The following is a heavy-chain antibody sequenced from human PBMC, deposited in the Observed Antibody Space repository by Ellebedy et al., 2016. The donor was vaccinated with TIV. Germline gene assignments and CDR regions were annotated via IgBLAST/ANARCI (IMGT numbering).Heavy chain of an antibody. CDR1: GFTFTSFG. CDR3: EKVGWGYSGGEDN. D-gene: IGHD5-12*01. J-gene: IGHJ4*02. V-gene: IGHV1-18*04. CDR2: ISVYKGNT. Sequence: AASVKVSCKASGFTFTSFGISWVRQARGQGLEWMGWISVYKGNTNYAQNLQGRVSMTTDTSARTAYMELRSLRYDDTAVYYCEKVGWGYSGGEDNWGQGTLVTVSS.